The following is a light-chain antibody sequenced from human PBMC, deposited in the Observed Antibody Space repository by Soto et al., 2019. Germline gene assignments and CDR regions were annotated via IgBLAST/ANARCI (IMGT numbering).Light chain of an antibody. Sequence: QSALTQPASVSGSPGQSITISCTGTSSDVGSYNYVSWYQQHPGKAPKLMIYEVSDRPSGISSRFSGSKSGNTPSLTISGLQSEDEADYYCSSYTSSSTLFGTGTKVT. V-gene: IGLV2-14*01. CDR2: EVS. J-gene: IGLJ1*01. CDR1: SSDVGSYNY. CDR3: SSYTSSSTL.